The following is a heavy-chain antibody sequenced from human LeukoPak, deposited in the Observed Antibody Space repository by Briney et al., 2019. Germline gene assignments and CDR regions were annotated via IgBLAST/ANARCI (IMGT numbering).Heavy chain of an antibody. CDR1: GFTFDSYE. V-gene: IGHV3-48*03. CDR3: ARDGSDYGADY. CDR2: ISSSGGTI. J-gene: IGHJ4*02. Sequence: PGGSLRLSCAASGFTFDSYEMNWVRQAPGKGLEWVSYISSSGGTIYYADSVKGRFTISRDNAKNSLYLQMNSLRAEDTAVYYCARDGSDYGADYWGQGTPVTVSS. D-gene: IGHD4-17*01.